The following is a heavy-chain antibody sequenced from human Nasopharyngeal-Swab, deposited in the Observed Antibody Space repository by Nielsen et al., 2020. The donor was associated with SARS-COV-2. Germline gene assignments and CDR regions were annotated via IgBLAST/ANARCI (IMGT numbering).Heavy chain of an antibody. CDR3: ARGPSSSRFDP. V-gene: IGHV3-11*01. Sequence: GESLKISCVGSGFTFSDYYMSWIRQAPGKGLEWVSYISDSGTTMYADSVKGRFTISRDNARKSVYLQLNSPRAEDTAVYYCARGPSSSRFDPWGQGSLVTVSS. J-gene: IGHJ5*02. CDR1: GFTFSDYY. D-gene: IGHD6-13*01. CDR2: ISDSGTTM.